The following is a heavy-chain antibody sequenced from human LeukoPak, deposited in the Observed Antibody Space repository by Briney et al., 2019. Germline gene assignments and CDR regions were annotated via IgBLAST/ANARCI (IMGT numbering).Heavy chain of an antibody. CDR2: IYYSGST. CDR3: ARENYDSSGYNNWFDP. V-gene: IGHV4-59*01. J-gene: IGHJ5*02. D-gene: IGHD3-22*01. CDR1: GGSISSYY. Sequence: PSETLSLTCTVSGGSISSYYWNWIRPPPGKGLEWIGYIYYSGSTNYHPSLKSRVTISVDMSKNQFSLKLSSVTAADTAVYYCARENYDSSGYNNWFDPWGQGTLVTVSS.